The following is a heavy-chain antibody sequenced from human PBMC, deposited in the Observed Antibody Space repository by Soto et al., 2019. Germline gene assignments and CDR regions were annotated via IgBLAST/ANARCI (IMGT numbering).Heavy chain of an antibody. Sequence: GGSLRLSCAASGFTFSSYWMHWVRQAPGKGLVWVSRINSDGSSTSYADSVKGRFTISRDNAKNTLYLQMNSLRAEDTAVYYCALGSAVSTFDFDYWGQGTLVTVSS. CDR3: ALGSAVSTFDFDY. D-gene: IGHD3-10*01. V-gene: IGHV3-74*01. CDR2: INSDGSST. CDR1: GFTFSSYW. J-gene: IGHJ4*02.